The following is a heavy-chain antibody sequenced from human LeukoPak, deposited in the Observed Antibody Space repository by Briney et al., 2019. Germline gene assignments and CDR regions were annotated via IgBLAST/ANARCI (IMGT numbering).Heavy chain of an antibody. CDR2: TYYRSKWYN. CDR1: GASVSSNSAA. CDR3: ERVRDSSSWWLLDY. Sequence: SQTLSLTCAISGASVSSNSAAWNWIRQSPSRGLEWLGRTYYRSKWYNDYAVSVKSRITTNADTYKNQFSLLLNSVTPEDTAVYYCERVRDSSSWWLLDYWGQGTLVNVSS. V-gene: IGHV6-1*01. J-gene: IGHJ4*02. D-gene: IGHD6-13*01.